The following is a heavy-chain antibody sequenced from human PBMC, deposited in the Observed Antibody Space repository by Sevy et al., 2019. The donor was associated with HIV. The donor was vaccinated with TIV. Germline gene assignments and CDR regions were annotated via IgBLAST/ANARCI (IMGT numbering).Heavy chain of an antibody. CDR1: GASISNTAYY. D-gene: IGHD2-8*01. V-gene: IGHV4-39*01. Sequence: SETLSLTCIVSGASISNTAYYWGWIRQSPGKGLEWIASIRHGGYTFYNPSLKSRVTISADTSKNQFSLKLTCVSAADTSIYYCVGPKLTYTNGWHYFDYWGQGTVVTVSS. CDR2: IRHGGYT. J-gene: IGHJ4*02. CDR3: VGPKLTYTNGWHYFDY.